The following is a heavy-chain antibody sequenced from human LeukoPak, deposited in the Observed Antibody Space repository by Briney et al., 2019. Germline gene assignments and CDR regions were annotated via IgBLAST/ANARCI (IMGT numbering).Heavy chain of an antibody. D-gene: IGHD6-13*01. CDR1: GGSFSGYY. CDR3: ARGPLAAAGTLTYYYYGMDV. Sequence: SETLSLTCAVYGGSFSGYYWSWIRQPPGKGLEWIGEINHSGSTNYNPSLKSRVTMSVDTSKNQFSLKLSSVTAADTAVYYCARGPLAAAGTLTYYYYGMDVWGQGTTVTVSS. J-gene: IGHJ6*02. CDR2: INHSGST. V-gene: IGHV4-34*01.